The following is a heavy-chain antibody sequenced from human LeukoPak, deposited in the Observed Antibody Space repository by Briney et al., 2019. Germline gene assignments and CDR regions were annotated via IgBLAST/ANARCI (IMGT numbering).Heavy chain of an antibody. CDR2: IKQDGSEK. V-gene: IGHV3-7*03. J-gene: IGHJ3*02. CDR1: GFTFSSYW. CDR3: ARDSASMLRFLEWLPNAFDI. Sequence: GGSLRLSCAASGFTFSSYWMSWVRQAPGKGLEWVANIKQDGSEKYYVDSVKGRFTISRDNAKNSLYLQMNSLRAEDTAVYYCARDSASMLRFLEWLPNAFDIWGQGTMVTVSS. D-gene: IGHD3-3*01.